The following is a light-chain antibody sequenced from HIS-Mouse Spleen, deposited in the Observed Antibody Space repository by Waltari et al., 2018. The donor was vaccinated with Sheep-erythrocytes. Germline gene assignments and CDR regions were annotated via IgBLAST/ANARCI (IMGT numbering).Light chain of an antibody. J-gene: IGLJ3*02. CDR3: SSYAGSNNWV. CDR2: EVS. V-gene: IGLV2-8*01. CDR1: SSDVGGYDY. Sequence: SALTQPPSASGSPGQSVTISCTGTSSDVGGYDYGSWYQQHPGQAPKLMIYEVSKRPSGVPDRFSGSKSGNTASLTVSGLQAEDEADYYCSSYAGSNNWVFGGGTKLTVL.